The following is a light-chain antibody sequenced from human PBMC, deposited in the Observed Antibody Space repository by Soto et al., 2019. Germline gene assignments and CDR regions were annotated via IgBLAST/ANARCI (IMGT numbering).Light chain of an antibody. CDR1: QSISKY. Sequence: DFQITQSPSSLSASVGDRVTITCRASQSISKYLSWFQQKPGKAPKLLIYATSSLQSGVPSRFSGSGSGTDSTLTISSLQPEDFATYYCQQSDSTPPWTFGQGTKV. CDR2: ATS. CDR3: QQSDSTPPWT. J-gene: IGKJ1*01. V-gene: IGKV1-39*01.